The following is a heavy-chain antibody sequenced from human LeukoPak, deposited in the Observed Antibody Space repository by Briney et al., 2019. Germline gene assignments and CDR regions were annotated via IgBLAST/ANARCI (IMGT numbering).Heavy chain of an antibody. Sequence: GGSLRLSCAASGFTFSTYAISWVRQARGKGLEWVSCISSTSNYILYAESVRGRFTISRDNARNSMYLQMSSVIAEDTAVYYCWRGGSITSYSFEILGQRAKGTGSS. V-gene: IGHV3-21*01. CDR2: ISSTSNYI. J-gene: IGHJ3*02. CDR3: WRGGSITSYSFEI. D-gene: IGHD1-26*01. CDR1: GFTFSTYA.